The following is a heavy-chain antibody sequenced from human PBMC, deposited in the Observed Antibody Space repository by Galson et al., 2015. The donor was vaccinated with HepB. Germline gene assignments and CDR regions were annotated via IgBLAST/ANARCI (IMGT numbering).Heavy chain of an antibody. CDR1: GYSFTSYW. CDR2: IYPGDSDT. CDR3: ARLSDGDYGVGSTFDI. D-gene: IGHD4-17*01. V-gene: IGHV5-51*03. Sequence: QSGAEVKKPGESLKISCKGSGYSFTSYWIGWVRQMPGRGLEWMGIIYPGDSDTRYSPSFQGQVTISADKSISTAYLQWSSLKASDTAMYYCARLSDGDYGVGSTFDIWGQGTMVTVSS. J-gene: IGHJ3*02.